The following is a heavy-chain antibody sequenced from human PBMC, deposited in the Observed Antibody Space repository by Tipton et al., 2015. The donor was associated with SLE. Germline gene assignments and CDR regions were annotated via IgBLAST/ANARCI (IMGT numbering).Heavy chain of an antibody. D-gene: IGHD6-19*01. CDR2: IYYSGST. V-gene: IGHV4-31*03. Sequence: TLSLTCTVSGGSISSGGYYWSWIRQHPGKGLEWIGYIYYSGSTYYNPSLKSRATISVDTSKNQFFLRLRSVTAADTAVYYCARSGYSSGWYRGRFDIWGQGTMVTVSS. J-gene: IGHJ3*02. CDR1: GGSISSGGYY. CDR3: ARSGYSSGWYRGRFDI.